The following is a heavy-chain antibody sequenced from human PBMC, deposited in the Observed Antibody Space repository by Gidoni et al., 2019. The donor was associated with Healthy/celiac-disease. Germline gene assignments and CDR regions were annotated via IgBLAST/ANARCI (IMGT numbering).Heavy chain of an antibody. CDR3: AKGLAGRLLLTAPPTRLFDY. Sequence: EVQLLESGGGLVQPGGSLRLSCAAPGFTFSSYAMSWVRQAPGKGLEWVSAISGSGGSTYYADSVKGRFTISRDNSKNTLYLQMNSLRAEDTAVYYCAKGLAGRLLLTAPPTRLFDYWGQGTLVTVSS. CDR2: ISGSGGST. J-gene: IGHJ4*02. V-gene: IGHV3-23*01. D-gene: IGHD3-22*01. CDR1: GFTFSSYA.